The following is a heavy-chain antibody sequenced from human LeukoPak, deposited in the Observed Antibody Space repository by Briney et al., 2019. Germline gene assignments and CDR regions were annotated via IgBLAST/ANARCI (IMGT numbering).Heavy chain of an antibody. J-gene: IGHJ4*02. V-gene: IGHV3-33*08. D-gene: IGHD1-26*01. CDR2: IWYDGSKT. CDR1: GFTFSTYA. Sequence: GGSLRLSCAASGFTFSTYAMSWVRQAPGKGLEWVAVIWYDGSKTYYADSVKGRFTISRDNSKNTLYLQMNSLRAEDTALYYCARDRLGVTEPQPFDYWGQGTLVTVSS. CDR3: ARDRLGVTEPQPFDY.